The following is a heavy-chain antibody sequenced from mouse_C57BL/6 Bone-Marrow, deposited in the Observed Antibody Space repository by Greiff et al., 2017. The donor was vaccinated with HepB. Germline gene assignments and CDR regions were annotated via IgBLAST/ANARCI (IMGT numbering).Heavy chain of an antibody. D-gene: IGHD2-5*01. J-gene: IGHJ3*01. CDR2: ISYDGSN. Sequence: EVKLMESGPGLVKPSQSLSLTCSVTGYSITSGYYWNWIRQFPGNKLEWMGYISYDGSNNYNPSLKNRISITRDTSKNQFFLKLNSVTTEDTATYYCARGGSYSNYSYWGQGTLVTVSA. CDR1: GYSITSGYY. CDR3: ARGGSYSNYSY. V-gene: IGHV3-6*01.